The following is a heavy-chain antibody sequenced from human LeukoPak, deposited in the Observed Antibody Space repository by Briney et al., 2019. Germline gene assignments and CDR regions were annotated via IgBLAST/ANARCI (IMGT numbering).Heavy chain of an antibody. CDR2: IYTSGST. J-gene: IGHJ4*02. V-gene: IGHV4-61*02. CDR1: GGSISSGSYY. D-gene: IGHD3-22*01. CDR3: ARAGGPLYDGPEN. Sequence: SQTLSLTCTVSGGSISSGSYYWSWIRQPAGKGLEWIGRIYTSGSTNYNPSLKSRVTISVDTSKNQFSLKLSSVTAADTAVYYCARAGGPLYDGPENWGQGTLVTVSS.